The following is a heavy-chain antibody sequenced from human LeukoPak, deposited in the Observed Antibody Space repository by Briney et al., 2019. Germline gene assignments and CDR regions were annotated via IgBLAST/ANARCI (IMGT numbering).Heavy chain of an antibody. Sequence: GGSLRLSCAASGYTFSSYEMNWARQAPGKGLEWVSYISSSGSTIYYADSVKGRFTISRDNAKNSLYLQMNSLRAEDTAVYYCATSYSGRLTGIGAFDIWGQGTMVTVSS. CDR2: ISSSGSTI. D-gene: IGHD1-26*01. J-gene: IGHJ3*02. CDR1: GYTFSSYE. V-gene: IGHV3-48*03. CDR3: ATSYSGRLTGIGAFDI.